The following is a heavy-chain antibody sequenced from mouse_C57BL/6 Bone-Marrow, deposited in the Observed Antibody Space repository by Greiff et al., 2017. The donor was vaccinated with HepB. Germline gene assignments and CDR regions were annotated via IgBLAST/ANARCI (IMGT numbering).Heavy chain of an antibody. V-gene: IGHV6-3*01. D-gene: IGHD2-12*01. CDR1: GFTFSNYW. Sequence: EVQGVESGGGLVQPGGSMKLSCVASGFTFSNYWMNWVRQSPEKGLEWVAQIRLKSDNYATHYAESVKVRFTISRDDSKSSVYLQMHNLRAEDTGIYYCTDYSSWFAYWGQGTLVTVSA. J-gene: IGHJ3*01. CDR3: TDYSSWFAY. CDR2: IRLKSDNYAT.